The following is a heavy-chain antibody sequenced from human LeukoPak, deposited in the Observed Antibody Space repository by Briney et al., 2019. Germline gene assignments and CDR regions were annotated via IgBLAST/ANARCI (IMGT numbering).Heavy chain of an antibody. J-gene: IGHJ4*02. CDR3: ARLSGGTCFDY. Sequence: PGGSLRLSCAASGFTFSSYAMSWVRQAPGKGLEWVSAISASGGSTYYADSVKGRFAISRDNSKNTLYLQMNSLRAEDTAEYYCARLSGGTCFDYWGQGALVTVSS. V-gene: IGHV3-23*01. CDR1: GFTFSSYA. D-gene: IGHD2-15*01. CDR2: ISASGGST.